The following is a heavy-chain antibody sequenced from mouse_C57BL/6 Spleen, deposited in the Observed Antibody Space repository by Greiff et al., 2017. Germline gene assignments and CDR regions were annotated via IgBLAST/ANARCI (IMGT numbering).Heavy chain of an antibody. CDR2: IDPSDSYT. V-gene: IGHV1-50*01. CDR1: GYTFTSYW. J-gene: IGHJ4*01. D-gene: IGHD2-3*01. Sequence: QVQLQQPGAELVKPGASVKLSCKASGYTFTSYWMQWVKQRPGQGLAWIGEIDPSDSYTNYNQKFKGKATLTVDTSSSTAYMQLSSLTSEDSAVYYCARTADGVYYYAMDYWGQGTSVTVSS. CDR3: ARTADGVYYYAMDY.